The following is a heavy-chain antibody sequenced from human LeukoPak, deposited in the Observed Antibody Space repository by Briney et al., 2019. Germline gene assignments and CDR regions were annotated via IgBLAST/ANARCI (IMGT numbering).Heavy chain of an antibody. Sequence: GGSLRLSCAASGFTFSSYEMNWVRQAPGKGLEWVAFIRYDGSNKYYADSVKGRFTISRDNSKNTLYLQMNSLRAEDTAVYYCAKGGYSSGWFDYWGQGTLVTVSS. CDR2: IRYDGSNK. J-gene: IGHJ4*02. CDR3: AKGGYSSGWFDY. D-gene: IGHD6-19*01. V-gene: IGHV3-30*02. CDR1: GFTFSSYE.